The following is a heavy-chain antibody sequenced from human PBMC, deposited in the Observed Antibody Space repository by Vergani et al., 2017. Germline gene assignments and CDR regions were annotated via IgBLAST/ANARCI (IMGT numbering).Heavy chain of an antibody. CDR3: ARDRRDEYYYYYGMDV. Sequence: EVQLVESGGGLVQPGGSLRLSCAASGFTFSSYWMSWVRQAPGKGLEWVANIKQDGSEKYYVDSVKGRFTISRDNAKNSLYLQMNSLRAEDTAVYYCARDRRDEYYYYYGMDVWGQGTTVTVAS. V-gene: IGHV3-7*03. CDR2: IKQDGSEK. J-gene: IGHJ6*02. D-gene: IGHD2/OR15-2a*01. CDR1: GFTFSSYW.